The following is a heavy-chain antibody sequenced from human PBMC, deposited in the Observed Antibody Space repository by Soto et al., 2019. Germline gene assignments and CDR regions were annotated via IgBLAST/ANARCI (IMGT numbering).Heavy chain of an antibody. J-gene: IGHJ5*02. CDR2: IYYSGST. CDR1: GGSISSSSYY. CDR3: ARHRSHCSGGSCYSNRNWFDP. Sequence: SETLSVTCTVSGGSISSSSYYWGWLRQPPGKGLEWIGSIYYSGSTYYNPSLKSRVTISVDTSKNQFSLKLSSVTAADTAVYYCARHRSHCSGGSCYSNRNWFDPWGQGTLVTVSS. D-gene: IGHD2-15*01. V-gene: IGHV4-39*01.